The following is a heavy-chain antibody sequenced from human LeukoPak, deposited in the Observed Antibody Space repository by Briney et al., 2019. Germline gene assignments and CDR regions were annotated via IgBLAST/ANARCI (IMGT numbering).Heavy chain of an antibody. CDR2: SSAYNGNT. Sequence: ASVKVSCKASGYTFTSFGISWVRQAPGQGLEWMGWSSAYNGNTNYAQKFQGRVTMTTDTSTSTAYMEVRSLRSGDTAVYYCTRDLGVDTTMIFFDYWGQGSLVTVSS. CDR3: TRDLGVDTTMIFFDY. V-gene: IGHV1-18*01. CDR1: GYTFTSFG. D-gene: IGHD5-18*01. J-gene: IGHJ4*02.